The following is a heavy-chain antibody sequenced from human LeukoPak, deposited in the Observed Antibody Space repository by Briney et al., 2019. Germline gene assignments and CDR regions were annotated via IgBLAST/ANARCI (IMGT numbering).Heavy chain of an antibody. D-gene: IGHD3-9*01. Sequence: GESLKVSCKGSGYSFTNYWIGWVRQMPGKGLEWMGIIYPADSDTRYSTSFQGQVTISADKSISTAYLQWSSLKASDTAMYYCARVLGYDILTGYYRYFDYWGQGTLVTVSS. V-gene: IGHV5-51*01. CDR1: GYSFTNYW. CDR2: IYPADSDT. J-gene: IGHJ4*02. CDR3: ARVLGYDILTGYYRYFDY.